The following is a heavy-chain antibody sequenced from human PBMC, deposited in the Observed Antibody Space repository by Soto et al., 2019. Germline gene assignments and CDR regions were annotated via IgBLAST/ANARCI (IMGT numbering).Heavy chain of an antibody. Sequence: QVQLVQSGAEVKKPGSSVKVSCKASGGTFSSYAISWVRQAPGQGLEWVGGIIPIYGTANYAQKFQGRVTITADESTSTAYMELSSLRSEDTAVYYCARSYYYDSSGYAGYYYYGMDVWGQGTTVTVSS. V-gene: IGHV1-69*01. D-gene: IGHD3-22*01. CDR3: ARSYYYDSSGYAGYYYYGMDV. J-gene: IGHJ6*02. CDR1: GGTFSSYA. CDR2: IIPIYGTA.